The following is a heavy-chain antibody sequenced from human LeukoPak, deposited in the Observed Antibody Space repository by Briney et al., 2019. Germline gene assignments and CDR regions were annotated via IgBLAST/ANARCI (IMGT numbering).Heavy chain of an antibody. D-gene: IGHD3-10*01. J-gene: IGHJ6*03. CDR2: VNPNSGGT. CDR3: ARGDMVRGLYYMDV. Sequence: ASMNVSCKASGYTFIGYYVHWVRQAPGQGLEWMGWVNPNSGGTDYAQKFQGRITMTRETSISTAYMELNSLRPDDTAVYYCARGDMVRGLYYMDVWGRGTTVTVSS. CDR1: GYTFIGYY. V-gene: IGHV1-2*02.